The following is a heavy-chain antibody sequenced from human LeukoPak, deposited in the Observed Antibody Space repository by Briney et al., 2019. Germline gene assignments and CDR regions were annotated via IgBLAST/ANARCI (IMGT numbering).Heavy chain of an antibody. CDR3: ARGPPSTDTFDI. Sequence: SETLSLTCTVSGGSISSYYWSWIRQPPGNGLEWIGYMYYSGTIKYNPSLKSRVTISVDRSKNQFSLKLTSVTAADTAVYYCARGPPSTDTFDIWGQGTTVTVSS. V-gene: IGHV4-59*01. CDR1: GGSISSYY. CDR2: MYYSGTI. J-gene: IGHJ3*02.